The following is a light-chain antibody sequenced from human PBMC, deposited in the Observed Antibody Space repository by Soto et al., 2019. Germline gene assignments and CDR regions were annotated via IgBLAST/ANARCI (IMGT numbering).Light chain of an antibody. J-gene: IGKJ1*01. CDR1: QSVSSY. CDR3: QQRSNWPPTWT. V-gene: IGKV3-11*01. Sequence: EIVLTQSPSSLSXXPXXXXXLXXRAXQSVSSYLAWYQQKPGQAPRLLIYDASNRATGIPARFSGSGSGTDFTLTISSLEPEDFAVYYCQQRSNWPPTWTFGQGTKVDIK. CDR2: DAS.